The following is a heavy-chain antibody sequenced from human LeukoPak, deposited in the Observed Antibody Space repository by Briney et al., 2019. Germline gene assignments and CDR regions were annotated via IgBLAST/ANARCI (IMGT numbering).Heavy chain of an antibody. CDR2: INPSGGST. CDR1: GYTFTSYY. CDR3: AGARGYCSSTSCRSRGWFDP. Sequence: ASVKVSCKASGYTFTSYYMHWVRQAPGQGLEWMGIINPSGGSTSYAQKFQGRVTMTRDTSTSTVYMELSRLRSADTAVYYCAGARGYCSSTSCRSRGWFDPWGQGTLVTVSS. V-gene: IGHV1-46*01. J-gene: IGHJ5*02. D-gene: IGHD2-2*01.